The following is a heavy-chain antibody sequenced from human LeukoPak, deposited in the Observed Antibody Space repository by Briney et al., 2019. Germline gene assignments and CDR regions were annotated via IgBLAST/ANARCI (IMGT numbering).Heavy chain of an antibody. CDR3: AREGSSGYNNWFDP. J-gene: IGHJ5*02. CDR1: GFTFSSYA. CDR2: MSGSGGST. Sequence: GGSLRLSCAASGFTFSSYAMSWVRQAPGKGLEWVSAMSGSGGSTYYADSVKGRFTIPRDNSKNTLYLQMNSLRAEDTAVYYCAREGSSGYNNWFDPWGQGTLVTVSS. V-gene: IGHV3-23*01. D-gene: IGHD3-22*01.